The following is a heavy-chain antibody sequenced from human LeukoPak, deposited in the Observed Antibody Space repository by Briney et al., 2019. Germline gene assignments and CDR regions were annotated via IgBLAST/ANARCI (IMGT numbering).Heavy chain of an antibody. D-gene: IGHD4-23*01. V-gene: IGHV1-8*03. CDR1: GYTFTSYD. J-gene: IGHJ4*02. CDR2: MNPNSGNT. CDR3: ARGAVVRNYGGNYGY. Sequence: ASVKVSCKASGYTFTSYDINWVRQATGQGLEWMGWMNPNSGNTGYAQKFQGRVTITRNTSISTAYMELSRLRSDDTAVYYCARGAVVRNYGGNYGYWGQGTLVTVSS.